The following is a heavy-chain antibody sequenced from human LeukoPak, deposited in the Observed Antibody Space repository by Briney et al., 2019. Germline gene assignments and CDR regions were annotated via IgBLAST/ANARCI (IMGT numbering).Heavy chain of an antibody. CDR3: AELGITMIGGV. Sequence: GGSLRLSCAASGFTFSSYEKNWVRQAPGKGLEWVSYISSSGSTIYYADSVKGRFTISRDNAKNSPYLQMNSLRAEDTAVYYCAELGITMIGGVWGKGTTVTISS. CDR2: ISSSGSTI. V-gene: IGHV3-48*03. J-gene: IGHJ6*04. D-gene: IGHD3-10*02. CDR1: GFTFSSYE.